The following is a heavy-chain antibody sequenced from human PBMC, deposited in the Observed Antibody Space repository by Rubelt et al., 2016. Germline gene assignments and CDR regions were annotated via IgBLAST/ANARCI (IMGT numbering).Heavy chain of an antibody. D-gene: IGHD4-17*01. CDR2: VVAGSGNT. V-gene: IGHV1-58*02. Sequence: QMQLVQSGPEVKKPGTSVKVSCKASGFTFTSSAMQWVRQARGQRLEWIGWVVAGSGNTNYAKKFQERVTSTRDMSTSTAYMELSSLRSEDTAVYYCVGTTGAGYFDYWGQGTLVTVSS. J-gene: IGHJ4*02. CDR1: GFTFTSSA. CDR3: VGTTGAGYFDY.